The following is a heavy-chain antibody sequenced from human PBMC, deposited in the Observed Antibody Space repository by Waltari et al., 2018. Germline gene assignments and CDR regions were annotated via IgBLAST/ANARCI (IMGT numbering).Heavy chain of an antibody. D-gene: IGHD3-3*01. Sequence: QVQLVQSGAEVKKSGASVKVSCKASGYTFTDFFIHWVRQAPGQGLEWMGGNNPTCGDTSHAQVFQGRGTMTGDTSITTAYMELTGLRSDDTAIYYCARSGGGTTTFGVAEWGQGSLVTVSS. CDR3: ARSGGGTTTFGVAE. V-gene: IGHV1-2*02. J-gene: IGHJ4*02. CDR2: NNPTCGDT. CDR1: GYTFTDFF.